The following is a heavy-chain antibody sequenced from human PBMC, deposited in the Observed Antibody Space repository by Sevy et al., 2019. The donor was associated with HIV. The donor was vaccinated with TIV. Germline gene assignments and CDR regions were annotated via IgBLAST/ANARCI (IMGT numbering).Heavy chain of an antibody. J-gene: IGHJ4*02. CDR3: TTMEYYHNIIGSSSGDY. Sequence: ASVKVSCKVSGYTLSKLDMHWVRQAPGKGLEWMGGFDPEDGDTFYAQKFQGRVTMTEATSTDTAYMELRSLRSEDTAVYYCTTMEYYHNIIGSSSGDYWGQGTLVTVSS. CDR2: FDPEDGDT. V-gene: IGHV1-24*01. CDR1: GYTLSKLD. D-gene: IGHD3-22*01.